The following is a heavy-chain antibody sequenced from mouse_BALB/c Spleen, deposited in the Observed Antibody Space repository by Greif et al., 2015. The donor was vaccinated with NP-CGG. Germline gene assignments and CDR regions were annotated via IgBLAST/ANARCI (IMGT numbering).Heavy chain of an antibody. CDR1: GFTFSSFG. CDR3: ARSGVYGKDLYYYAMDY. D-gene: IGHD2-1*01. CDR2: ISSGSSTI. J-gene: IGHJ4*01. V-gene: IGHV5-17*02. Sequence: EVKLMESGGGLVQPGGSRKLSCAASGFTFSSFGMHWVRQAPEKGLEWVAYISSGSSTIYYADTVKGRFTISRDIPKNTLFLQMTSLRSEDTAMYYCARSGVYGKDLYYYAMDYWGQGTSVTVSS.